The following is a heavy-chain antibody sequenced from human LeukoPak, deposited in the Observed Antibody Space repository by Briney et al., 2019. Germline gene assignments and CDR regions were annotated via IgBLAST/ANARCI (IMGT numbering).Heavy chain of an antibody. D-gene: IGHD3-22*01. J-gene: IGHJ4*02. Sequence: GGSLRLSSAASGFSVTSSGIHWVRQAPGKGLEWVSLIWYDGSLQYYADSVEGRFTVFRDTSKNTVYLQMNNLRAEDTAVYYCTRGTYGTSGDYRTYFDKWGQGTLVTVSS. CDR2: IWYDGSLQ. CDR3: TRGTYGTSGDYRTYFDK. CDR1: GFSVTSSG. V-gene: IGHV3-33*01.